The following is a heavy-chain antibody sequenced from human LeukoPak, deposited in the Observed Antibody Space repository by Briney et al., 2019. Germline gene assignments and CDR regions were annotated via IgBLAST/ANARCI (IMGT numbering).Heavy chain of an antibody. Sequence: ASVTVSCKASGYTFTGYYMHWVRQAAGQELDWMGWINSNSGGKNYAQNFQGRVTMTRDTSISTAYMELSRLRSDAPAVYYCARVQATRSKVFDCWGQGNLVTVSS. J-gene: IGHJ4*02. CDR2: INSNSGGK. V-gene: IGHV1-2*02. D-gene: IGHD6-6*01. CDR3: ARVQATRSKVFDC. CDR1: GYTFTGYY.